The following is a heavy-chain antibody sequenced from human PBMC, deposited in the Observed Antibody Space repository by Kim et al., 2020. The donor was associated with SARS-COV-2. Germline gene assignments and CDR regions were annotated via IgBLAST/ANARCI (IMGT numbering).Heavy chain of an antibody. Sequence: GGSLRLSCAASGFTLSNYWMTWVRQAPGKGLEWMANIKEDGSEKYYVDSVKGRFTISRDNAKNSLYLQMNSLRAEDTAVYYCARVRPGWFDPWGQGTLVTVSS. CDR1: GFTLSNYW. J-gene: IGHJ5*02. CDR3: ARVRPGWFDP. CDR2: IKEDGSEK. V-gene: IGHV3-7*01.